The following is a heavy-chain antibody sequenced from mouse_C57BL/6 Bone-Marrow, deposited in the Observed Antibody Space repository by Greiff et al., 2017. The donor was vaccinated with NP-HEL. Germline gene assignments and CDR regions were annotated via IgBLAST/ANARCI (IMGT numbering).Heavy chain of an antibody. V-gene: IGHV1-19*01. CDR3: ARYARDAMDY. D-gene: IGHD6-5*01. Sequence: VQLQQSGPVLVKPGASVKMSCKASGYTFTDYYMNWVKQSHGKSLEWIGVINPYNGGTSYNQKFKGKATLTVDKSSSTAYMELNSLTSEDSAVYYCARYARDAMDYWGQGTSVTVSS. CDR2: INPYNGGT. CDR1: GYTFTDYY. J-gene: IGHJ4*01.